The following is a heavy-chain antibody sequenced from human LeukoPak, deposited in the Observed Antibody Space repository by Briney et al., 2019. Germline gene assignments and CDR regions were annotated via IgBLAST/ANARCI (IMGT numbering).Heavy chain of an antibody. V-gene: IGHV5-51*01. CDR3: ARRGYCSSTSCYKDHWFDP. D-gene: IGHD2-2*02. CDR1: GYSFTSYW. J-gene: IGHJ5*02. CDR2: IYPGDSDT. Sequence: GESLKISCKGSGYSFTSYWIGWVRQMPGKGLEWTGIIYPGDSDTRYSPSFQGQVTISADKSISTAYLQWSSLKASDTAMYYCARRGYCSSTSCYKDHWFDPWGQGTLVTASS.